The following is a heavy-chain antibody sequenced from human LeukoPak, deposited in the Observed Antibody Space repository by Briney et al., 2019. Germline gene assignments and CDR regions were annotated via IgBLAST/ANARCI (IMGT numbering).Heavy chain of an antibody. CDR3: ARDYYDSSGYTVYGMDV. J-gene: IGHJ6*02. CDR1: GFTFSSYG. D-gene: IGHD3-22*01. Sequence: PGGSLRLSCAASGFTFSSYGMPWVRQAPGKGLEWVAVIWYDGSNKYYADSVKGRFTISRDNSKNTLYLQMNSLRAEDTAVYYCARDYYDSSGYTVYGMDVWGQGTTVTVSS. CDR2: IWYDGSNK. V-gene: IGHV3-33*01.